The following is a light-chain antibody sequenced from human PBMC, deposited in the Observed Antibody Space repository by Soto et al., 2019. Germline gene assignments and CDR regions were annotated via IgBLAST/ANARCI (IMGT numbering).Light chain of an antibody. V-gene: IGKV1-27*01. CDR3: QKYYSAPHT. CDR2: ATS. Sequence: DVQMTQSPSSLSAFVGDRATITCRASQGIAPNLAWFQQKPGKVPKLLIYATSTLPSGVPSRFSGSGSGTDLTLTINSLQPEDVGTYYCQKYYSAPHTFGGGTKLEIK. CDR1: QGIAPN. J-gene: IGKJ4*01.